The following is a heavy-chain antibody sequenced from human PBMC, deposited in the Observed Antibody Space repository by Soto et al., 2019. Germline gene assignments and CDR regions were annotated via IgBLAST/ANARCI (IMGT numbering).Heavy chain of an antibody. V-gene: IGHV3-23*01. CDR3: AKGPIFGVENIYDY. Sequence: GGSLGLTCVASGFTFSNFAMAWVRQAPGEGLEWVSAISGSGDDTFYADSMKGRFTISRGNSKDTLYLQINSLRAEDTALYYCAKGPIFGVENIYDYWGQGTLVTVSS. D-gene: IGHD3-3*01. CDR2: ISGSGDDT. CDR1: GFTFSNFA. J-gene: IGHJ4*02.